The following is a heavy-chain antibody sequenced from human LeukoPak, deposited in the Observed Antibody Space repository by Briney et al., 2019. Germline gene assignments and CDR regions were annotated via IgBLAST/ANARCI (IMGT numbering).Heavy chain of an antibody. CDR3: ASQYRGLYYFDY. Sequence: SETLSLTCTVSGGYISSSSYYWGWIRQPPGKGLERIGYIYYSGSTNYNPSLKSRVTISVDTSKNQFSLKLSSVTAADTAVYYCASQYRGLYYFDYWGQGTLVTVSS. J-gene: IGHJ4*02. CDR2: IYYSGST. D-gene: IGHD4-23*01. CDR1: GGYISSSSYY. V-gene: IGHV4-61*05.